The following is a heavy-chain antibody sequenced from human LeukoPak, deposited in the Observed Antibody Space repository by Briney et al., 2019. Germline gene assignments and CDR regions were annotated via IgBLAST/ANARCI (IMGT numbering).Heavy chain of an antibody. CDR3: ARAPRTTVTHSIDY. V-gene: IGHV3-30-3*01. J-gene: IGHJ4*02. D-gene: IGHD4-17*01. CDR1: GFTFSSYA. CDR2: ISYDGSNK. Sequence: GGSLRLPCAASGFTFSSYAMHWVRQAPGKGLEWVAVISYDGSNKYYADSVKGRFTISRDNSKNTLYLQMNSLRAEDTAVYYCARAPRTTVTHSIDYWGQGTLVTVSS.